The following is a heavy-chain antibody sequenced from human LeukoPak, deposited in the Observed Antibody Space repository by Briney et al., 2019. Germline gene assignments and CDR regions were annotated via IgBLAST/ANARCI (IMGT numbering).Heavy chain of an antibody. CDR1: GFTFSSYG. J-gene: IGHJ4*02. D-gene: IGHD3-9*01. Sequence: PGRSLRLSCAASGFTFSSYGMHRVRQAPGKGLEWVAVISYDGSNKYYADSVKGRFTISRDNSKNTLYLQMNSLRAEDTAVYYCAKSWGLTGYLDYWGQGTLVTVSS. CDR2: ISYDGSNK. V-gene: IGHV3-30*18. CDR3: AKSWGLTGYLDY.